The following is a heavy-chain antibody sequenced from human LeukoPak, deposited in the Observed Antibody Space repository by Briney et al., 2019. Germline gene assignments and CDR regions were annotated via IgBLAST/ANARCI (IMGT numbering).Heavy chain of an antibody. J-gene: IGHJ4*02. CDR3: ARLYYGSGSLYYFDY. CDR2: IYPGDSDT. V-gene: IGHV5-51*01. Sequence: GESLKISCKGSGYSFTSYWIGWVRQMPGKGLEWMGIIYPGDSDTRYSPSFQGQVTISADKSISTAYLQWSSLKASDTAMYYCARLYYGSGSLYYFDYWGQGTLATVSS. D-gene: IGHD3-10*01. CDR1: GYSFTSYW.